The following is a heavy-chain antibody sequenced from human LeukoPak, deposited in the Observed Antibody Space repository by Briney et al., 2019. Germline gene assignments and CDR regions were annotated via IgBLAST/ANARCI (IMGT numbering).Heavy chain of an antibody. J-gene: IGHJ6*03. CDR3: AKEDNDSSLDYYYYYYMDV. CDR2: ISSSSSTT. Sequence: GGSLRLSCAASGFTFSSYSMNWVRQAPGKGLEWVSYISSSSSTTYYADSVKGRFTISRDNSKNTLYLQMNSLRAEDTAVYYCAKEDNDSSLDYYYYYYMDVWGKGTTVTVSS. V-gene: IGHV3-48*01. CDR1: GFTFSSYS. D-gene: IGHD3-22*01.